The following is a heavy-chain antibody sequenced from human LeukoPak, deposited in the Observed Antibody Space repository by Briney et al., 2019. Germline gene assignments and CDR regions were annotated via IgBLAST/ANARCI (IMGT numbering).Heavy chain of an antibody. CDR3: TSTIFGN. Sequence: GGSLRLFCTASGFTFGDYAMSWVRQAPGKGLEWVGFIRSKAYGGTTEYAAAVKGRFTISRDDSKSIAYLQMNSLKTEDTAVYYCTSTIFGNWGQGTLVTVSS. V-gene: IGHV3-49*04. CDR1: GFTFGDYA. CDR2: IRSKAYGGTT. D-gene: IGHD3-3*01. J-gene: IGHJ4*02.